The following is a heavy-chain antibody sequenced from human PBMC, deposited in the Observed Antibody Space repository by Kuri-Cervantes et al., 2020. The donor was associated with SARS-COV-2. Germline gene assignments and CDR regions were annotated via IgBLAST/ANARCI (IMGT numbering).Heavy chain of an antibody. J-gene: IGHJ4*02. Sequence: ETLSLTCAASGFTFSSYAMSWVRQAPGKGLEWVSAISGSGGSTYYADSVKGRFTISRDNSKNTLYLQMNSLRAEDTAVYYCARGGSVDYWGQGTLVTVSS. V-gene: IGHV3-23*01. CDR3: ARGGSVDY. CDR1: GFTFSSYA. CDR2: ISGSGGST.